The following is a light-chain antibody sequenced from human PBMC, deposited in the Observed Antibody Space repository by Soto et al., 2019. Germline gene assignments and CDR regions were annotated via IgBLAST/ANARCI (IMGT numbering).Light chain of an antibody. CDR1: QSFNSIY. J-gene: IGKJ1*01. CDR3: HQYDSWT. Sequence: EIVLTQSPGTLSLSPGERATLSCRASQSFNSIYLAWYQQKPGQAPRLLISGASSRATGIPDRFSGSGSGTDFTLTISRLEPEDFAVYYCHQYDSWTFGQGTKVEIK. CDR2: GAS. V-gene: IGKV3-20*01.